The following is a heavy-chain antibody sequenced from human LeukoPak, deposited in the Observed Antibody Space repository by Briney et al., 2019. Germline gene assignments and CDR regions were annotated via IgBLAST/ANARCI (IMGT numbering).Heavy chain of an antibody. CDR2: ISSSSSYI. Sequence: GGSLRLSCAASGVTFSSYSMNWVRQAPGKGLEWVSSISSSSSYIYYADSVKGRFTISRDNAKNSLYLQMNSLRAEDTAVYYCARYMDTAMVSYYYYYYGMDVWGQGTTVTVSS. CDR1: GVTFSSYS. CDR3: ARYMDTAMVSYYYYYYGMDV. D-gene: IGHD5-18*01. J-gene: IGHJ6*02. V-gene: IGHV3-21*01.